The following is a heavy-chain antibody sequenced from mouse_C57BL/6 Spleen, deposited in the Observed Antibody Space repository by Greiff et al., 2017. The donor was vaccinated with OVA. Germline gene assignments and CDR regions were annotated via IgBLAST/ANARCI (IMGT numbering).Heavy chain of an antibody. J-gene: IGHJ4*01. CDR3: ANITTVVAGAMDY. CDR2: IWRGGST. CDR1: GFSLTSYG. V-gene: IGHV2-5*01. Sequence: QVQLKESGPGLVQPSQSLSITCTVSGFSLTSYGVHWVRQSPGKGLEWLGVIWRGGSTDYNAAFMSRLSITKDNSKSHVFFKMNSLQADDTAIYYCANITTVVAGAMDYWGQGTSVTVSS. D-gene: IGHD1-1*01.